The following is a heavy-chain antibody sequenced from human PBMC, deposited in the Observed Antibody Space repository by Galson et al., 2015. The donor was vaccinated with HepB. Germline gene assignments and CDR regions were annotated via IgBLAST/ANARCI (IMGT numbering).Heavy chain of an antibody. Sequence: QSGAEVKKPGESLKISCKGSGYSFTSYWIGWVRQMPGKGLEWMGIIYPGDSDTRYSPSFQGQVTISADKSISTAYLQWSSLKASDTAMYYCARTYCSGGSCYSWLVGWFDPWGQGTLVTVSS. V-gene: IGHV5-51*01. CDR3: ARTYCSGGSCYSWLVGWFDP. CDR1: GYSFTSYW. CDR2: IYPGDSDT. D-gene: IGHD2-15*01. J-gene: IGHJ5*02.